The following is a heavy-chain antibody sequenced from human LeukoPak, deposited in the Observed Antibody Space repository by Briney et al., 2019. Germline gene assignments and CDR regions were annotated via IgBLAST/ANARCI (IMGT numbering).Heavy chain of an antibody. CDR3: AKGIVVVVAATPEYFQH. Sequence: GGSLRLSCAASGFTFSSYAMSWVCQAPGKGLQWVSAISGSGGSTYYADSVKGRSTISRDNSKNTLYLQMNSLRAEDTAVYYYAKGIVVVVAATPEYFQHWGQGTLVTVSS. CDR1: GFTFSSYA. D-gene: IGHD2-15*01. CDR2: ISGSGGST. J-gene: IGHJ1*01. V-gene: IGHV3-23*01.